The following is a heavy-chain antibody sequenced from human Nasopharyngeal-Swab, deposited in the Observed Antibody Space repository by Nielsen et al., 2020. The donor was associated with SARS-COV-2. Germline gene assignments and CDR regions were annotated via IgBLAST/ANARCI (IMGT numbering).Heavy chain of an antibody. CDR2: ISSSSSYI. Sequence: GEALKISCAASGFTFCSYSMNWVRQAPGKGLEWVSSISSSSSYIYYADSVKGRFTISRDNAKNSLYLQMNSLRAEDTAVYYCARDRWGWLPIGDAFDIWGQGTMVTVSS. CDR1: GFTFCSYS. D-gene: IGHD2-21*01. V-gene: IGHV3-21*01. CDR3: ARDRWGWLPIGDAFDI. J-gene: IGHJ3*02.